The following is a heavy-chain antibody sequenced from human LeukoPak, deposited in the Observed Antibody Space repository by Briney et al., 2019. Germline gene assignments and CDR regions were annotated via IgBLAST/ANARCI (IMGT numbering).Heavy chain of an antibody. J-gene: IGHJ6*02. Sequence: GGSLRLSCAASGFTFSSYWMHWVRQAPGKGLVWVSRINSDGSSTSYADSVKGRFTISRDNAKNTLYLQMNSLRAEDTAVYYCARGFPYYYGSGSRHYYGMDVWGQGTTVTVSS. D-gene: IGHD3-10*01. CDR2: INSDGSST. CDR3: ARGFPYYYGSGSRHYYGMDV. CDR1: GFTFSSYW. V-gene: IGHV3-74*01.